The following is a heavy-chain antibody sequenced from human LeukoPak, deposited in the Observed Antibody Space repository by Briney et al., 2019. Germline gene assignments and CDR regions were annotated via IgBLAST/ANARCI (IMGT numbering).Heavy chain of an antibody. CDR1: GGSISSGGYY. V-gene: IGHV4-31*03. J-gene: IGHJ4*02. CDR2: IYYSGST. D-gene: IGHD6-19*01. CDR3: ASGIAVAGELDY. Sequence: PSQTLSLTCTVSGGSISSGGYYWSWIRQHPGKGLEWIGYIYYSGSTYYNPSLKSRVTISVDTSKNQFSLKLSSVTAADTAVYYCASGIAVAGELDYWGQGTLVTVSS.